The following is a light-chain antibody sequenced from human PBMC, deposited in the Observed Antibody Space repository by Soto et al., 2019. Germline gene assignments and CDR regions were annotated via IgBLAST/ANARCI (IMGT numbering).Light chain of an antibody. CDR3: QQTHSLPLS. J-gene: IGKJ3*01. CDR2: ATS. Sequence: DIQMTQSPSSLSASVGDSVTITCRASQNVNRFLHWYQQRPGKAPKLLIYATSTLQTGVPSRFTGSGFGTEFTLTISSLQPEDFGTYFCQQTHSLPLSFGPGTKVDIK. CDR1: QNVNRF. V-gene: IGKV1-39*01.